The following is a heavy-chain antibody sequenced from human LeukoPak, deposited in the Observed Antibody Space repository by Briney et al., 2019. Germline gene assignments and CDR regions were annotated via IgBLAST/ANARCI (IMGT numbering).Heavy chain of an antibody. CDR1: GGSISSSSYY. V-gene: IGHV4-39*01. J-gene: IGHJ4*02. Sequence: PSETLSLTCTVSGGSISSSSYYWGWIRQPPGKGLEWIGSIYYSGSTYYNPSLKSRVTISVDTSKNQFSLKLSSVTAADTAVYYCARLHYGSGSSLLFDYWGQGTLVTVSS. CDR2: IYYSGST. CDR3: ARLHYGSGSSLLFDY. D-gene: IGHD3-10*01.